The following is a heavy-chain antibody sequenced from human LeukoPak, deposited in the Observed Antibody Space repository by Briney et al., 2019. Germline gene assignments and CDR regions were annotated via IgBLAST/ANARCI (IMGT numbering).Heavy chain of an antibody. V-gene: IGHV4-39*01. D-gene: IGHD3-22*01. Sequence: SETLSLTCTVSGGSISSSSHYWGWIRQPPGKGLEWIGSIYYGGSTYYNPSLKSRVTISVDTSKNQFSLKLSSVTAADTAVYYCARHARITMIVVVFDYWGQGTLVTVSS. CDR1: GGSISSSSHY. CDR2: IYYGGST. J-gene: IGHJ4*02. CDR3: ARHARITMIVVVFDY.